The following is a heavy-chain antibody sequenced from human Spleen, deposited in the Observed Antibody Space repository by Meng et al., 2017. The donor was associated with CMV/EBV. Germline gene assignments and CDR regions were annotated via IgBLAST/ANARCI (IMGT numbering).Heavy chain of an antibody. V-gene: IGHV4-59*01. J-gene: IGHJ6*02. Sequence: SETLSLTCSVSSGSISNYYWTWIRRPPGKALEWIAYIHNTGSTNYNPSLKGRVTISLDTSRNQFFLKLNSVTAADTAMYYCARDRAAIGDYYYAMDVWGQGTAVTVSS. CDR1: SGSISNYY. CDR3: ARDRAAIGDYYYAMDV. D-gene: IGHD2-2*01. CDR2: IHNTGST.